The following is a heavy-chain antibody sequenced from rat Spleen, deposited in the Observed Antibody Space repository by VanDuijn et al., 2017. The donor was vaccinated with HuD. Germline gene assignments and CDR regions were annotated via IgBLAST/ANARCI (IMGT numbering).Heavy chain of an antibody. CDR3: TRVNYDGYYGFDY. CDR2: ITNTGGSI. V-gene: IGHV5-31*01. CDR1: GFTFSRYW. D-gene: IGHD1-12*03. Sequence: EVQLVESGGGLVQPGRSMKLSCVASGFTFSRYWMYWVRQAPGKGLEWVASITNTGGSIYYPDSVKGRFTISRDNAQNTLYLQMNSLRSEDTATYYCTRVNYDGYYGFDYWGQGVMVTVSS. J-gene: IGHJ2*01.